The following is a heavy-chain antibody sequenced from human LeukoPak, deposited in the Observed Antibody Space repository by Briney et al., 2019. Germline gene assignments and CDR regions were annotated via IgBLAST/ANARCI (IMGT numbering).Heavy chain of an antibody. CDR1: GFTFSSYA. Sequence: GGSLRLSCAAPGFTFSSYAMHWVRQAPGKGLEWVAVISYYESNKYYADSVKGRFAISGDSSKNTLHLQMNSLRAEDTAVYYCARDDYGGYSLDYWGQGTLVTVSS. CDR2: ISYYESNK. CDR3: ARDDYGGYSLDY. J-gene: IGHJ4*02. D-gene: IGHD4/OR15-4a*01. V-gene: IGHV3-30*09.